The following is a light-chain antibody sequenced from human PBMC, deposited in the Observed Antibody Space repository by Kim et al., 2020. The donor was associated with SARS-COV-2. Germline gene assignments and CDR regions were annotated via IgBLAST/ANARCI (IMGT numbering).Light chain of an antibody. CDR1: NSNIGAGYD. Sequence: QSVLTQPPSVSGAPGQTVTIFCTGSNSNIGAGYDVHWYQHLPRRAPKVVIYGDTNRPSGVPERFSGSKSGTSVFLAITGLQAEDEADYHCQSYDSNLNGVIFGGGTKLTVL. V-gene: IGLV1-40*01. J-gene: IGLJ2*01. CDR3: QSYDSNLNGVI. CDR2: GDT.